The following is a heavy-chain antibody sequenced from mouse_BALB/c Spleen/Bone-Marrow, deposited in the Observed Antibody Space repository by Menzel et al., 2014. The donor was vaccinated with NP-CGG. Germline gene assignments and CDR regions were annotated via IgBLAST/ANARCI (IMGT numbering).Heavy chain of an antibody. CDR1: GFTFTDYY. Sequence: DVKLVESGGGLVQPGGSLRLSCATSGFTFTDYYMSWVRQPPGKALEWLVFIRNKANGYTTDHSASVRGRFTISRDNSQSNLYLQMNPLRAEDSAPYSCARDMGRFVGCWYFDVWGAGTPVTVSS. J-gene: IGHJ1*01. CDR3: ARDMGRFVGCWYFDV. V-gene: IGHV7-3*02. CDR2: IRNKANGYTT.